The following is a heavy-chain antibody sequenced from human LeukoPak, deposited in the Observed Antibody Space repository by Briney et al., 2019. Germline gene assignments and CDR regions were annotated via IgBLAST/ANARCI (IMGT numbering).Heavy chain of an antibody. J-gene: IGHJ4*02. D-gene: IGHD2-15*01. V-gene: IGHV3-23*01. Sequence: GGSLRLSCAASGFTFSSYAMSWVRQAPGKGLEWGSAISGSGGSTYYADSVKGRFTISRDNSKNTLYLQMNSLRAEDTAVYYCARVLGTGVVVAASSDYWGQGTLVTVSS. CDR2: ISGSGGST. CDR3: ARVLGTGVVVAASSDY. CDR1: GFTFSSYA.